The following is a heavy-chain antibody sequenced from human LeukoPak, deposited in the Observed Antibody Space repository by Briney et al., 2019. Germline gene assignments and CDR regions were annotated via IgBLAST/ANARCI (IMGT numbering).Heavy chain of an antibody. CDR2: INCNRGDT. Sequence: GASVKVSCKASGYPFIGYYIHWVRQAPAQGLEWMGWINCNRGDTTYAQTFQGRVTMTRDTSISTAYMELSSLKSDDTAVYYCAREVHSTRHFDYWGQGTLVTVSS. D-gene: IGHD6-13*01. CDR1: GYPFIGYY. CDR3: AREVHSTRHFDY. J-gene: IGHJ4*02. V-gene: IGHV1-2*02.